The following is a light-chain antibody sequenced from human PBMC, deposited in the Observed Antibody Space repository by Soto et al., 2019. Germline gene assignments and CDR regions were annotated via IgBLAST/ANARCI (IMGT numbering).Light chain of an antibody. CDR2: EGS. J-gene: IGLJ2*01. V-gene: IGLV2-23*01. CDR3: CSYAGSSTLV. Sequence: QSALTQPASVSGSPGQSITISCTGTSNDIGAFNYVSWYQQHPGKAPKLMIYEGSKRPSGVSNRFSGSKSGNTASLTISGLQAEDEADYYCCSYAGSSTLVFGGGTKLTVL. CDR1: SNDIGAFNY.